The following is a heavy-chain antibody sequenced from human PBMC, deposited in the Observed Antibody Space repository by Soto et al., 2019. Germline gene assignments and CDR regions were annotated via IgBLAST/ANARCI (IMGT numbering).Heavy chain of an antibody. V-gene: IGHV4-34*01. CDR3: ARGPITTNPRFDP. CDR2: INHSGST. CDR1: GGSFSGYY. J-gene: IGHJ5*02. D-gene: IGHD3-22*01. Sequence: SETLSLTCAVYGGSFSGYYWSWIRQPPGRGLEWIGEINHSGSTNYNPSLKSRVTISVDTSKNQFSLKLSSVTAADTAVYYCARGPITTNPRFDPWGQGTLVTVSS.